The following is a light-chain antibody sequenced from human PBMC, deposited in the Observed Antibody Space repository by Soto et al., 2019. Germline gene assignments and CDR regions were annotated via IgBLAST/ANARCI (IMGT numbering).Light chain of an antibody. Sequence: QSALTQPRSVSGSPGQSVIISCTGTSSDVGGYNYVSWYQQHPGKAPKLMIYDVSKRPSGVPDRFSGSKSGNTASLTISGLQADDEADYYCCSYAGGYTYVFGTGTKLTVL. CDR2: DVS. V-gene: IGLV2-11*01. CDR3: CSYAGGYTYV. CDR1: SSDVGGYNY. J-gene: IGLJ1*01.